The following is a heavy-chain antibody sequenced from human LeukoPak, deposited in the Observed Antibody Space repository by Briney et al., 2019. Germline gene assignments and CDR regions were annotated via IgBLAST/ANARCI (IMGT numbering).Heavy chain of an antibody. Sequence: ASVKVSCKASGYTFTGYYMHWVRQAPGQGLEWMGWINPNSGGTNYAQKFQGRVTMTRDTSISTAYMELSRLRSDDTAVYYCARDRAVAGTFDYWGQGTLVTVSS. V-gene: IGHV1-2*02. CDR3: ARDRAVAGTFDY. CDR1: GYTFTGYY. D-gene: IGHD6-19*01. CDR2: INPNSGGT. J-gene: IGHJ4*02.